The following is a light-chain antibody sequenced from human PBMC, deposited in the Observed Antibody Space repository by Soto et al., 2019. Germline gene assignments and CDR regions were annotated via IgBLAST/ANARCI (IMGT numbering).Light chain of an antibody. V-gene: IGKV3-20*01. J-gene: IGKJ1*01. CDR3: QQYGSSSWT. CDR2: GAS. CDR1: QSVSSSY. Sequence: EIVLTQSPGTLSLSPGERATLSCRASQSVSSSYLDWYQQKPGQAPSLLIYGASSRATGIPDRFSGSGSGTDFTLTISRLEPEDFAVYYCQQYGSSSWTFGQGTKVEIK.